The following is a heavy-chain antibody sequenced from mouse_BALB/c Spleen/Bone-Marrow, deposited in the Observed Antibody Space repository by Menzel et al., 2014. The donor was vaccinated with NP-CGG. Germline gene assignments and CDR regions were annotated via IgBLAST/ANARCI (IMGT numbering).Heavy chain of an antibody. CDR3: ARSRGNYWYFDV. J-gene: IGHJ1*01. V-gene: IGHV1-18*01. D-gene: IGHD2-1*01. CDR1: GYTFTEYT. CDR2: INPNNGGT. Sequence: VQLQQSGPELVKPGASVKISCKTSGYTFTEYTMHWVKQSHGKSLEWIGGINPNNGGTVYNQKSEDKATLTVDKSSSTAYMEFRSLTSEGSAIYYCARSRGNYWYFDVWGAGTTVTVSS.